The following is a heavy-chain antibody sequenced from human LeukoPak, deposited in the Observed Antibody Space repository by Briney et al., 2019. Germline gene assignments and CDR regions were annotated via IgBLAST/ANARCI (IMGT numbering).Heavy chain of an antibody. CDR3: TRDKTYFYDTSGNSADAFDI. J-gene: IGHJ3*02. Sequence: GGSLRLSCAASGFTFDDYAMHWVRQAPGKGLEWVSGISWNSGSIGYADSVKGRFTISRDNAKKSLSLQMNSLRAEDTAMYYCTRDKTYFYDTSGNSADAFDIWGQGTMVTVSS. CDR2: ISWNSGSI. D-gene: IGHD3-22*01. CDR1: GFTFDDYA. V-gene: IGHV3-9*01.